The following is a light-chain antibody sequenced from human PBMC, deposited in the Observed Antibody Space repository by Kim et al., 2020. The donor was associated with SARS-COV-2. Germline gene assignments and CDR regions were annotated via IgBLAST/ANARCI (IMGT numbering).Light chain of an antibody. V-gene: IGKV1-8*01. CDR1: QGISIY. CDR2: AAS. CDR3: QQYYSYPRT. J-gene: IGKJ1*01. Sequence: ASTRDRVTITCRASQGISIYLAWYQQKPGKAPKLLIYAASTLQSGVPSRFSGSGSGTDFTLTISCLQSEDFATYYWQQYYSYPRTFGQGTKVDIK.